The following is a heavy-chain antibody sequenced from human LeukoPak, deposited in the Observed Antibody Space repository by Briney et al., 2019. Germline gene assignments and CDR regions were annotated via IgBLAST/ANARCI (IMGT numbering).Heavy chain of an antibody. J-gene: IGHJ5*01. CDR2: MNPNTGNT. Sequence: ASVKVSCKASGYTFSDHDVNWVRQAPGQGLEWMGWMNPNTGNTGYAQNLQGRVTMTRTNSITTAYMELSSLTSDDTAVYYCARGGGGEYLDWFDFWGQGTLVIVSS. D-gene: IGHD4-17*01. CDR3: ARGGGGEYLDWFDF. CDR1: GYTFSDHD. V-gene: IGHV1-8*01.